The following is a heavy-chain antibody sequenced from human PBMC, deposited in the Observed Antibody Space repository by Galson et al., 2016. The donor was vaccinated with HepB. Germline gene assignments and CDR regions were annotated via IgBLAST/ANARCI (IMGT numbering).Heavy chain of an antibody. V-gene: IGHV3-21*01. D-gene: IGHD6-19*01. CDR1: GFTYSDYS. CDR2: INGFSTYT. CDR3: ARDSYTSGWYLPGYFDS. Sequence: SLRLSCAASGFTYSDYSMNWVRQAPGKGLEWVSSINGFSTYTKYADSVKGRFTISRDNAQNSLYLEMNSLRPEDTAVYFCARDSYTSGWYLPGYFDSWGQGTLVTVSS. J-gene: IGHJ4*02.